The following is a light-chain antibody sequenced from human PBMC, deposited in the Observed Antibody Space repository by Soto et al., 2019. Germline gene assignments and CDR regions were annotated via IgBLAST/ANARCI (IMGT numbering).Light chain of an antibody. CDR3: SSYAGNNVVI. J-gene: IGLJ2*01. V-gene: IGLV2-8*01. CDR2: EVT. CDR1: SSDVGGYNY. Sequence: QSALTQPPSASGSPRQSVTISCTGTSSDVGGYNYVSWYQQHPGKVPKLLIYEVTRRPSGVPDRFSGSKSGNTASLTVSALQAEDEVHYYCSSYAGNNVVIFGGGTKLTVL.